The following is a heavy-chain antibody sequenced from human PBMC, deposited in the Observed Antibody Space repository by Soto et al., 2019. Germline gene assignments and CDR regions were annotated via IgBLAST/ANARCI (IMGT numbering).Heavy chain of an antibody. CDR1: GFTVSSNY. CDR3: ARDRAYYGMDV. CDR2: IYSGGST. V-gene: IGHV3-53*01. Sequence: GGSLRLSCAASGFTVSSNYMSWVRQAPGKGLEWVSVIYSGGSTYYADSVKGRFTISRDNSKNTLYLQMNSLRAEDTAVYYCARDRAYYGMDVWGQGTTVTVSS. J-gene: IGHJ6*02.